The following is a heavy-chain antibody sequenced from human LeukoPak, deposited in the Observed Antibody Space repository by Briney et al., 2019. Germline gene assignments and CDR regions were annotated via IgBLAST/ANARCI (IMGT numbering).Heavy chain of an antibody. CDR3: THSAPSYYYGSGSDFWFDP. V-gene: IGHV2-5*01. J-gene: IGHJ5*02. Sequence: SGPTLLKPTQTLTLTCTFSGFSLSTSGVAVGWIRQPPGKALEWLAFIYGNDDKRYSPSLKSKLTISKDTSKNQVVLIVTNMEPVDTATYYCTHSAPSYYYGSGSDFWFDPWGQGTLVTVSS. CDR2: IYGNDDK. CDR1: GFSLSTSGVA. D-gene: IGHD3-10*01.